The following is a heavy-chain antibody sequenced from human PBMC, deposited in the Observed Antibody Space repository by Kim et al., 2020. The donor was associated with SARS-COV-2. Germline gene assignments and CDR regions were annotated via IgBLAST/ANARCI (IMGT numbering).Heavy chain of an antibody. CDR1: GGSISSSSYY. J-gene: IGHJ4*02. D-gene: IGHD1-1*01. V-gene: IGHV4-39*01. CDR3: ACVLGTDYYFDY. Sequence: SETLSLTCTVSGGSISSSSYYWGWIRQPPGKGLEWIGSIYYSGSTYYNPSLKSRVTISVDTSKNQFSLKLSSVTAADTAVYYCACVLGTDYYFDYWGQGTLVTVSS. CDR2: IYYSGST.